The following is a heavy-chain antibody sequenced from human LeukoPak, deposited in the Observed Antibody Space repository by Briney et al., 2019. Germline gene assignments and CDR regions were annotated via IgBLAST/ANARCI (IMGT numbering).Heavy chain of an antibody. J-gene: IGHJ4*02. V-gene: IGHV1-69*04. D-gene: IGHD2-15*01. CDR1: GGTFSSYA. CDR3: ARGPYCSGGSCTGGYFDY. CDR2: IIPILGIA. Sequence: SVKASCKAPGGTFSSYAISWVRQAPGQGLEWMGRIIPILGIANYAQKFQGRVTITAGKSTSTAYMELSSLRSEDTAVYYCARGPYCSGGSCTGGYFDYWGQGTLVTVSS.